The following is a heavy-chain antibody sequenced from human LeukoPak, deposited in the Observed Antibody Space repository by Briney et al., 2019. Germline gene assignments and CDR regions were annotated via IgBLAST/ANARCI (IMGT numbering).Heavy chain of an antibody. V-gene: IGHV3-7*01. CDR3: GDSCYSKSFEH. D-gene: IGHD2-15*01. CDR1: GFTFSSYS. J-gene: IGHJ4*02. CDR2: IKEDGSEK. Sequence: GGSLRLSCAASGFTFSSYSMNWVRQAPGKGLEWVANIKEDGSEKYYVDSVKGRFTISRDNAKNSLHLQMNSLRFEDTAIYCSGDSCYSKSFEHWGQGTLVTVSS.